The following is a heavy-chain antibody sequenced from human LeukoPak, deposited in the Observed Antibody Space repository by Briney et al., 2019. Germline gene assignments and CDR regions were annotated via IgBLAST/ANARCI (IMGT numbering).Heavy chain of an antibody. V-gene: IGHV3-33*06. D-gene: IGHD3-3*01. Sequence: QPGRSLRLSCAASGFTFSSYGMHWVRQAPGKGLEWVAVIWYDGSNRYYADSVKGRFTISRDNSKNTLYLQMNSLRAEDTAVYHCAKEGGEGFLEWLWCMDVWGQGTTVTVSS. CDR3: AKEGGEGFLEWLWCMDV. CDR1: GFTFSSYG. CDR2: IWYDGSNR. J-gene: IGHJ6*02.